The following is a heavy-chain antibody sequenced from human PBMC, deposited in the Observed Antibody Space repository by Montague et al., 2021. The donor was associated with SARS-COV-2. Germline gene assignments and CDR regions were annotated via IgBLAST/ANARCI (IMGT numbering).Heavy chain of an antibody. CDR2: IRTTGHT. D-gene: IGHD1-26*01. V-gene: IGHV4-61*02. J-gene: IGHJ4*02. CDR3: ARFGSGTLEFDL. Sequence: TLSLTCTVSGASISTGLYYWSWIRQPAGKGLEWIGRIRTTGHTDYNSSLESRVFMSVGTSTNQFSLSLTSVTAADTAVYFCARFGSGTLEFDLWGQGTLVTVSS. CDR1: GASISTGLYY.